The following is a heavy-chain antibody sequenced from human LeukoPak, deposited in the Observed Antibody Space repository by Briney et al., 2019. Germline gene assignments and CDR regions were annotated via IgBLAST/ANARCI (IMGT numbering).Heavy chain of an antibody. CDR2: ISSSGSTI. V-gene: IGHV3-48*04. CDR3: ASCDSGYDQDADY. Sequence: GGSLRLSCAASGFTFSSYSMNWVRQAPGKGLEWVSYISSSGSTIYYADSVKGRFTISRDNAKNSLYLQMNSLRAEDTAVYYCASCDSGYDQDADYWAQGTLVTVSS. D-gene: IGHD5-12*01. J-gene: IGHJ4*02. CDR1: GFTFSSYS.